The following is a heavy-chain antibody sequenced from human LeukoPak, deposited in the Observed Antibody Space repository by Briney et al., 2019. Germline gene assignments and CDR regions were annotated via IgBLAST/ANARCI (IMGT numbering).Heavy chain of an antibody. V-gene: IGHV4-34*01. CDR3: AREDIPAASLSDYYYGMDV. D-gene: IGHD2-2*01. CDR2: INHSGST. CDR1: GFTVSSNY. Sequence: GSLRLSCAASGFTVSSNYLSWVRQAPGRGWEWIGEINHSGSTNHNPSLKSRVTISVDTSKNQFSLKLSSVTAADTAVYYCAREDIPAASLSDYYYGMDVWGQGTTVTVSS. J-gene: IGHJ6*02.